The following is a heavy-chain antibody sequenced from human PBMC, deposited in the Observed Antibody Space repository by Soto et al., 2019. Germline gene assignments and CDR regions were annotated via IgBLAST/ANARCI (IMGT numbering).Heavy chain of an antibody. Sequence: QVQLQESGPGLVKPSETLSLTCTVYGGSISSYYWSWIRQPPGKGLEWMGYIYYSGSTNYNPSLKSRVTISVDTSKNQFSLKLSSVTAADTAVYYCAASGGGDGYTLTEYWGQGTLFTVSS. CDR2: IYYSGST. J-gene: IGHJ4*02. D-gene: IGHD3-16*01. CDR3: AASGGGDGYTLTEY. V-gene: IGHV4-59*08. CDR1: GGSISSYY.